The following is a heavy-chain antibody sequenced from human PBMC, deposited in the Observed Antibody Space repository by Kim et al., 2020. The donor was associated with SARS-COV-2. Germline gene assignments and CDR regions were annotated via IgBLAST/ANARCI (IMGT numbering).Heavy chain of an antibody. CDR2: IYSGGST. V-gene: IGHV3-66*01. D-gene: IGHD5-12*01. Sequence: GGSLRLSCAASGFTVSSNYMSWVRQAPGKGLEWVSVIYSGGSTYYADSVKGRFSISRDNSKNTLYLQMNSLRAEDTAVYYCARDLYFGGYSGYDYSYWGQGNLVTVSS. J-gene: IGHJ4*02. CDR1: GFTVSSNY. CDR3: ARDLYFGGYSGYDYSY.